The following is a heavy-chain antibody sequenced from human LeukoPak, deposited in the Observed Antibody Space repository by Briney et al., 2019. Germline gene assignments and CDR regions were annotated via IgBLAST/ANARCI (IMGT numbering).Heavy chain of an antibody. Sequence: PGGSLRLSCAASGFTFSNYWMSWVRQAPGKGLEWVANIKQDGSEKYYVDSVKGRFTIFRDNAKNSLYLQMNSLRAEDTAVYYCARAKTDIVVVVAYFDYWGQGTLVTVSS. CDR3: ARAKTDIVVVVAYFDY. V-gene: IGHV3-7*01. CDR1: GFTFSNYW. J-gene: IGHJ4*02. CDR2: IKQDGSEK. D-gene: IGHD2-15*01.